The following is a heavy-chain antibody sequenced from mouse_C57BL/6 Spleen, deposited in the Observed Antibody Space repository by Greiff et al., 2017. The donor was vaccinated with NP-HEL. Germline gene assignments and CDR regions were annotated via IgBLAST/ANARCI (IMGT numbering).Heavy chain of an antibody. CDR3: ARIYYGNSYWYFDV. CDR2: IYPGDGDT. J-gene: IGHJ1*03. Sequence: QLQQSGAELVKPGASVKISCKASGYAFSSYWMNWVKQRPGKGLEWIGQIYPGDGDTNYNGKFKGKATLTADKSSSTAYMQLSSLTSEDSAVYFCARIYYGNSYWYFDVWGTGTTVTVSS. D-gene: IGHD2-1*01. CDR1: GYAFSSYW. V-gene: IGHV1-80*01.